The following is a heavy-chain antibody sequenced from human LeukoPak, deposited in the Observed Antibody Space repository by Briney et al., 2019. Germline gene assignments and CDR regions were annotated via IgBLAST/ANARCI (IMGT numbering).Heavy chain of an antibody. D-gene: IGHD1-26*01. V-gene: IGHV3-30*18. CDR3: AKGATIPMWWELPPWYY. CDR1: GFTFSSYG. CDR2: ISYDGSNK. J-gene: IGHJ4*02. Sequence: GRSLRLSCAASGFTFSSYGMHWVRQAPGKGLEWVAVISYDGSNKYYADSVKGRFTISRDNSKNTLYLQMNSLRAEDTAVYYCAKGATIPMWWELPPWYYWSQGTLVTVSP.